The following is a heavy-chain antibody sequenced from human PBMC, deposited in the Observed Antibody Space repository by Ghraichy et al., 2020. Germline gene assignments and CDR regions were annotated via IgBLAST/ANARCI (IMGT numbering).Heavy chain of an antibody. D-gene: IGHD6-19*01. Sequence: LTCAASGFTFSSYAMNWVRQAPGKGLEWVSGISGSGGSTYYADSVKGRFTISRDNSKNTLYLQVNSLRAEDTAVYYCAMMSSAWYGWFDPWGQGTLVTVSS. CDR1: GFTFSSYA. CDR3: AMMSSAWYGWFDP. CDR2: ISGSGGST. V-gene: IGHV3-23*01. J-gene: IGHJ5*02.